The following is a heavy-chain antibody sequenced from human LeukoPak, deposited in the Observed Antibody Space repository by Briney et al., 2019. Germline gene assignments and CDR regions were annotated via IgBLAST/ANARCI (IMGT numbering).Heavy chain of an antibody. J-gene: IGHJ3*01. CDR2: IYYSGST. CDR3: AGLSRKNYYGSGSSKP. V-gene: IGHV4-39*01. Sequence: SETLSLTCTVSGGSISSSSYYWGWIRQPPGKGLEWIGSIYYSGSTYYNPSLKSRVTISVDTSKNQFSLKLSSVTAADTAVYYCAGLSRKNYYGSGSSKPWGQGTMVTVSS. D-gene: IGHD3-10*01. CDR1: GGSISSSSYY.